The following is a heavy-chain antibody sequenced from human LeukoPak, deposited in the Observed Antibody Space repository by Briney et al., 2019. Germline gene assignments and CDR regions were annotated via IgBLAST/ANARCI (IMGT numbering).Heavy chain of an antibody. Sequence: PGGSLRLSCAASGFTFSTYAMHWVRQAPGKGLEYVSTISTNEITTYYANSVKGRFTISRDNSKNTLYLQMGSLRAEDMALYYCARGAPHCSSTSCYSYYYGMDVWGQGATVSVSS. V-gene: IGHV3-64*01. J-gene: IGHJ6*02. CDR2: ISTNEITT. D-gene: IGHD2-2*01. CDR3: ARGAPHCSSTSCYSYYYGMDV. CDR1: GFTFSTYA.